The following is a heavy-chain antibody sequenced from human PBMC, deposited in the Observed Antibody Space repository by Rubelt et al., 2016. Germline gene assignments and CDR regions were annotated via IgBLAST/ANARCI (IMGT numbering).Heavy chain of an antibody. J-gene: IGHJ4*02. CDR2: IRGKTYGGTT. CDR3: AKETIFGRVGNFDY. V-gene: IGHV3-49*03. D-gene: IGHD3-3*01. Sequence: GRSLRLSCTTSGFTFGDYAMSWFRQAPGKGLEWVGFIRGKTYGGTTEYAAAVKGRFSISRDDSKSIAYLQMNSLKTEDTAVYYCAKETIFGRVGNFDYWGQGTLVTVSS. CDR1: GFTFGDYA.